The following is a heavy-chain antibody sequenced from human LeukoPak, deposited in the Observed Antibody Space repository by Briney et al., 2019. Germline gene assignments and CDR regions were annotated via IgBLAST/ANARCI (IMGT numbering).Heavy chain of an antibody. CDR3: ARGGYCSGGTCYRLNAFDI. V-gene: IGHV3-48*03. D-gene: IGHD2-15*01. CDR1: GFTFSNHE. J-gene: IGHJ3*02. CDR2: ISISGSTI. Sequence: GGSLRLSCVASGFTFSNHEMNWVRQAPGKGLEWVSYISISGSTIYADSVKGRFVISRDNAKNSLYLQMNSLRAEDTAVYYCARGGYCSGGTCYRLNAFDIWGQGTMVTVSS.